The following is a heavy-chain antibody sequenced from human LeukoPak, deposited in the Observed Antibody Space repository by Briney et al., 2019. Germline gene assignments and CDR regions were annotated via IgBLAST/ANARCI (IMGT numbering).Heavy chain of an antibody. CDR1: GGTFSSYA. CDR3: ARGHQLLRGYFDY. D-gene: IGHD2-2*01. V-gene: IGHV1-8*03. Sequence: ASVKVSCKASGGTFSSYAISWVRQAPGQGLEWMGWMNPNSGNTGYAQKFQGRVTITRNTSISTAYMELSSLRSEDTAVYYCARGHQLLRGYFDYWGQGTLVTVSS. CDR2: MNPNSGNT. J-gene: IGHJ4*02.